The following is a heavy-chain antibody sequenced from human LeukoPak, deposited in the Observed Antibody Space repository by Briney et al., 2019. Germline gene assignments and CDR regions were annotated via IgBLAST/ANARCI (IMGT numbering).Heavy chain of an antibody. Sequence: PSETLSLTCTVSGGSITSSYYWSWIRQPPGKGLEWIGYIYYSGSTNYNPSLKSRVTISVDTSKNQFSLKLSSVTAADTAVYYCARDSRETYYYDSSGYYRWFDPWGQGTLVTVSS. J-gene: IGHJ5*02. V-gene: IGHV4-59*01. D-gene: IGHD3-22*01. CDR2: IYYSGST. CDR1: GGSITSSYY. CDR3: ARDSRETYYYDSSGYYRWFDP.